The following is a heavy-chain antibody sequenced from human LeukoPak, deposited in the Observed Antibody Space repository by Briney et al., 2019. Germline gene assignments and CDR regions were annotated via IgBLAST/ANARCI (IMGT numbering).Heavy chain of an antibody. CDR1: GYTFTGYY. CDR3: ARAPTTVTTDGY. V-gene: IGHV1-2*02. D-gene: IGHD4-17*01. Sequence: ASVKVSCKASGYTFTGYYIHWVRQAPGQGLGWMGWINPNSGGTNYAQKFQGRVTMTRDTSISTAYMEVSRLRSDDTAVYYCARAPTTVTTDGYWGQGTLVTVSS. CDR2: INPNSGGT. J-gene: IGHJ4*02.